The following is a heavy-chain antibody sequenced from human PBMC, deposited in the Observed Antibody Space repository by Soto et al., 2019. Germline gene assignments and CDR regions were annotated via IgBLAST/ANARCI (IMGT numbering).Heavy chain of an antibody. Sequence: QVQIVQSGAEVKEPGASTKVSCKTSGYTLTNHFLHWVRQAPVQRTEWMGCINTGNGDTKYSQTFHGRLTFGRDTSASSAYMELTSLRSEDTAVYYFVGDSNHNWWGSWTCGQGTMLTVSS. CDR3: VGDSNHNWWGSWT. D-gene: IGHD2-15*01. CDR1: GYTLTNHF. V-gene: IGHV1-3*04. J-gene: IGHJ5*02. CDR2: INTGNGDT.